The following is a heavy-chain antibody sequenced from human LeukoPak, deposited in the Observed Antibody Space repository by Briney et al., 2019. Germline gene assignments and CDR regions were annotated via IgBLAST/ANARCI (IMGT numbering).Heavy chain of an antibody. V-gene: IGHV3-23*01. CDR2: INGRGIT. CDR1: VFAFSNHE. J-gene: IGHJ4*02. D-gene: IGHD4-17*01. Sequence: GGSLRLSCTTSVFAFSNHEMTWVRQAPGEGLEWLSAINGRGITYYAGSVKGRFTISRDNSENTLYLQMNSLTVDDTAVYFCAKERQTGDYFTSDYWGQGTLVTVSS. CDR3: AKERQTGDYFTSDY.